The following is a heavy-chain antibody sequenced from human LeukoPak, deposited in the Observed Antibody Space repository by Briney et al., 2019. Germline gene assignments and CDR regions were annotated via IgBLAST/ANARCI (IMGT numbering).Heavy chain of an antibody. CDR3: ARDQVIPDYYYYYYMDV. D-gene: IGHD2-21*01. J-gene: IGHJ6*03. Sequence: GGSLRLSCAASGFTFSSYEMNWVRQAPGKGLEWVSYISSSGSTIYYADSVKGRSTISRDNAKNSLYLQMNSLRAEDTAVYYCARDQVIPDYYYYYYMDVWGKGTTVTVSS. V-gene: IGHV3-48*03. CDR2: ISSSGSTI. CDR1: GFTFSSYE.